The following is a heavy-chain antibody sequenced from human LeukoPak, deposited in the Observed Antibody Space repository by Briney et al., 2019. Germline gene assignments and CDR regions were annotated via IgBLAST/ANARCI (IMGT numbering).Heavy chain of an antibody. CDR3: ARAKGYSSSWDYFDY. Sequence: GGSLRLSCAASGFTFSSYWMSWVRQAPGKGLEWVANIKQDGSEKYYVDSVKGRFTISRDNAKNSLYLQMNSLRAEDTAVYYCARAKGYSSSWDYFDYWGQGTLVTVSS. CDR1: GFTFSSYW. V-gene: IGHV3-7*01. CDR2: IKQDGSEK. D-gene: IGHD6-13*01. J-gene: IGHJ4*02.